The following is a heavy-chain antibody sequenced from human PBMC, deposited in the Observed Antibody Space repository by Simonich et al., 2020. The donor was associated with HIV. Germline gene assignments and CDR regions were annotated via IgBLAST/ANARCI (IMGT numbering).Heavy chain of an antibody. J-gene: IGHJ4*02. CDR1: GGSFSNYY. Sequence: QVQLQQWGAGLLKPSETLSLTCAVYGGSFSNYYLSWIRQPPGKGLEWIGEINHSGSTNYNPSLKSRVTISVHTSKKQFSLKVTSVTAADTAVYYCAGDSSAYYYHYWGQGTLVTVSS. CDR2: INHSGST. D-gene: IGHD3-22*01. CDR3: AGDSSAYYYHY. V-gene: IGHV4-34*01.